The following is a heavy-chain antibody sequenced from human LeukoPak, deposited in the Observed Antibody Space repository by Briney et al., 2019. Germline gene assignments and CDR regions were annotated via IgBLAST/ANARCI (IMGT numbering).Heavy chain of an antibody. V-gene: IGHV3-23*01. Sequence: GGSLRLSCAASGFTFSSDSMSWVRQAPGKGLEWVSAISGSGASTYYADSVKGRFTISRDNSKNTLYLQMNDLRAEDTAVYYCAKARGMTRDLFDYWGQGTLVTVSS. CDR2: ISGSGAST. CDR3: AKARGMTRDLFDY. J-gene: IGHJ4*02. CDR1: GFTFSSDS. D-gene: IGHD4-11*01.